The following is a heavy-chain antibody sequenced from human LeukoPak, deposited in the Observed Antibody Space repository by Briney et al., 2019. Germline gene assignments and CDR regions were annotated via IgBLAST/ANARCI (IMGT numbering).Heavy chain of an antibody. Sequence: PGGSLRLSCAASGFTVSSNYMSWVRQAPGKGLEWVANIKQDGSEKYHVDSVKGRFTISRDNAKNSLYLQMNSLRAEDTAVYYCARGYSGYVNWGQGTLVTVSS. CDR3: ARGYSGYVN. J-gene: IGHJ4*02. D-gene: IGHD5-12*01. CDR1: GFTVSSNY. V-gene: IGHV3-7*05. CDR2: IKQDGSEK.